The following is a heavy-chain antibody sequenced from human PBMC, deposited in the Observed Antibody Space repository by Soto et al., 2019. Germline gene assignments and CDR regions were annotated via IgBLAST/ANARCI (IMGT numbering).Heavy chain of an antibody. V-gene: IGHV3-13*01. D-gene: IGHD2-15*01. CDR1: GFSFSDYD. CDR3: ARGAHCSGCRCDHINAFDI. CDR2: IGLEGDT. Sequence: EVQLAESGGGLVQPGGSLRVSCAASGFSFSDYDMHWVRQPPGKGLEWVSGIGLEGDTYYRGSGKGRFTTSRENSKNSLYRQMNSLRAGDTAVYYCARGAHCSGCRCDHINAFDIWGQGTMVTVSS. J-gene: IGHJ3*02.